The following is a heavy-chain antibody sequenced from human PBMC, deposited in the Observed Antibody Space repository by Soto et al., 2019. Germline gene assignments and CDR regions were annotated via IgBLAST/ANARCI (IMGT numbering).Heavy chain of an antibody. Sequence: AGGSLRLSCASSGFTFSSYSMNWVRQAPGKGLEWVSYISSSSSTIYYADSVKGRFTISRDNAKNSLYLQMNSLRAEDTAVYYCAREDFFFYMITYPLNAFDIGGQGKMVTVSS. CDR3: AREDFFFYMITYPLNAFDI. D-gene: IGHD3-16*01. V-gene: IGHV3-48*01. J-gene: IGHJ3*02. CDR1: GFTFSSYS. CDR2: ISSSSSTI.